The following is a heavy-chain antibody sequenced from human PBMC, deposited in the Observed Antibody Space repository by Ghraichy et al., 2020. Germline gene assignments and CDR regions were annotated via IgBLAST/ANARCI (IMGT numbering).Heavy chain of an antibody. V-gene: IGHV3-23*01. CDR3: AKVHGVYSCSSSAFDI. CDR1: GFTFSSYA. Sequence: GGSLRLSCTASGFTFSSYAMSWVRQAPGKGLEWVLAVSGSGGSTYYADSVKGRFTISRDNSKNTLYLQMNSLRAEDTAVYYCAKVHGVYSCSSSAFDIWGQGTMVTVSS. CDR2: VSGSGGST. J-gene: IGHJ3*02. D-gene: IGHD6-6*01.